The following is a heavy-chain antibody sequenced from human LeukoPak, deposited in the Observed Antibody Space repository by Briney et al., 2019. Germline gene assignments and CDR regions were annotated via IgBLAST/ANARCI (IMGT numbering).Heavy chain of an antibody. V-gene: IGHV3-30*18. CDR1: GFTFSSYG. D-gene: IGHD3-9*01. Sequence: GGSLRLSCAASGFTFSSYGMHWVRQAPGKGLEWVAVISYDGSNKYYADSVKGRFTISRDNSKNTLYLQMNSLRAEDTAVYYCAKGPTYYDISTGYHYWGQGTLVTVSS. CDR3: AKGPTYYDISTGYHY. CDR2: ISYDGSNK. J-gene: IGHJ4*02.